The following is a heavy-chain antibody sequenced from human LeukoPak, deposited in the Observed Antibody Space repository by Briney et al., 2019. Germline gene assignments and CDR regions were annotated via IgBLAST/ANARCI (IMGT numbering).Heavy chain of an antibody. J-gene: IGHJ5*02. Sequence: PSETLSLTCTVSGGSISSYYWSWIRQPPGKGLEWIGYIYYSGSTNYNPSLKSRVTISVDTSKNQFSLKLSPVTAADTAVYYCARATDYGDYKWFDPWGQGTLVTVSS. CDR3: ARATDYGDYKWFDP. CDR1: GGSISSYY. D-gene: IGHD4-17*01. CDR2: IYYSGST. V-gene: IGHV4-59*01.